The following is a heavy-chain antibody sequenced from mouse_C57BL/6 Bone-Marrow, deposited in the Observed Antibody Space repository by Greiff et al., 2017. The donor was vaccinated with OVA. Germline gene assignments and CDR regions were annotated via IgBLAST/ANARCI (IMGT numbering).Heavy chain of an antibody. Sequence: ESGAELVRPGASVTLSCKASGYTFTDYEMHWVKQTPVHGLEWIGAIDPETGGTAYNQKFKGKAILTADKSSSTAYMELRSLTSEDSAVYYCTRRGGGIYYYGSSLYYYAMDYWGQGTSVTVSS. CDR1: GYTFTDYE. D-gene: IGHD1-1*01. CDR3: TRRGGGIYYYGSSLYYYAMDY. J-gene: IGHJ4*01. V-gene: IGHV1-15*01. CDR2: IDPETGGT.